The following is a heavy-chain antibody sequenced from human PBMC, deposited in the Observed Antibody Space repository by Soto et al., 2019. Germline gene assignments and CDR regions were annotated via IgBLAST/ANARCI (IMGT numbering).Heavy chain of an antibody. CDR3: AKDGGGVWFGGPDY. Sequence: EVQLVESGGGLVQPGGSLRLSCAASGFTVSSNYMSWVRQAPGKGLEWVSVISGSGGSTYYADSVKGRFTISRDNSKNTLYLQMNSLRAEDTAVYYCAKDGGGVWFGGPDYWGQGTLVTVSS. D-gene: IGHD3-10*01. J-gene: IGHJ4*02. CDR1: GFTVSSNY. V-gene: IGHV3-23*04. CDR2: ISGSGGST.